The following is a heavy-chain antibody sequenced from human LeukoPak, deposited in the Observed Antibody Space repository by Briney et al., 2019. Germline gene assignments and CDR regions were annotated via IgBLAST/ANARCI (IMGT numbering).Heavy chain of an antibody. Sequence: ASVKVSCKASGGTFSSYAISWVRQAPGQGLEWMGWINPNSGGTNSAQHFQGRVTMTRDTSISTAYMELSWLRSDDTAVYYCAREYSPSGYNFGSTDYWGQGTLVTVSS. CDR2: INPNSGGT. J-gene: IGHJ4*02. CDR3: AREYSPSGYNFGSTDY. CDR1: GGTFSSYA. V-gene: IGHV1-2*02. D-gene: IGHD5-18*01.